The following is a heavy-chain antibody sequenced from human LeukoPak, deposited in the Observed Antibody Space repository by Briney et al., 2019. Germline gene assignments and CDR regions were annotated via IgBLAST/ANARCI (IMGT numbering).Heavy chain of an antibody. V-gene: IGHV3-30*03. CDR2: ISCVGSNK. CDR3: ARDQPKTYYDFWSGYYRYFDY. D-gene: IGHD3-3*01. J-gene: IGHJ4*02. CDR1: GFTFSSYG. Sequence: GRSLRLSGAASGFTFSSYGMPWVGQAPGKGLEWLAVISCVGSNKYYADSVKGRFTISRDNAQNSLYLQMNSLRAEDTAVYYCARDQPKTYYDFWSGYYRYFDYWGQGTLVTVSS.